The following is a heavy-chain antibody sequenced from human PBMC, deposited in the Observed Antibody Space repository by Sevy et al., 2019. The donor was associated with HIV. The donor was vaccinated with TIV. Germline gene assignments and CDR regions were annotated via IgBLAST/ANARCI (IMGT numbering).Heavy chain of an antibody. CDR2: IYHTGNT. V-gene: IGHV4-30-2*01. CDR1: GDSITSGAFS. J-gene: IGHJ3*02. Sequence: SETLSLTCSVSGDSITSGAFSWNWIRQPPGKGLEWIGYIYHTGNTYYSPSLKSRLTISVDRSKNQFSLNLTSVTAADTAVYYCARDGGTLTVPGSFDIWGQATMVTVSS. D-gene: IGHD3-9*01. CDR3: ARDGGTLTVPGSFDI.